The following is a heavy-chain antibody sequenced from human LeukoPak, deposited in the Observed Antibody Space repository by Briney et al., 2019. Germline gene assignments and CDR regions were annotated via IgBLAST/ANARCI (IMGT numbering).Heavy chain of an antibody. V-gene: IGHV4-59*01. CDR3: ARDREVTPYYFDY. CDR2: IYYSGST. J-gene: IGHJ4*02. D-gene: IGHD4-23*01. Sequence: NPSETLSLTCTVSGGSISSYYWSWIRQPPGKGLEWIGYIYYSGSTNYNPSLKSRVTISVDTSKNQFSLKLSSVTAADTAVYYCARDREVTPYYFDYWGQGTLVTVSS. CDR1: GGSISSYY.